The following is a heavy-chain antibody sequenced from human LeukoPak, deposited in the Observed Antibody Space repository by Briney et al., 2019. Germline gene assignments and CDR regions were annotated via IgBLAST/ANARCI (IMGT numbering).Heavy chain of an antibody. Sequence: GGFLRLSCAASGFTFSSYSMNWVRQAPGKGLEWVSSISSSSSYLYYADSVKGRFTISRDNANNSLYLQITSLRADDTAVYYCARVGDYYDSSGPLNPWGQGTLVTVSS. V-gene: IGHV3-21*01. CDR3: ARVGDYYDSSGPLNP. CDR2: ISSSSSYL. J-gene: IGHJ5*02. D-gene: IGHD3-22*01. CDR1: GFTFSSYS.